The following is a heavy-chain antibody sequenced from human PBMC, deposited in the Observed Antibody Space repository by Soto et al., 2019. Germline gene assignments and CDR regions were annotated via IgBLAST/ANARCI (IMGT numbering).Heavy chain of an antibody. J-gene: IGHJ6*02. D-gene: IGHD2-15*01. Sequence: QVQLVQSGAEVKKPGASVKVSCKASGYTFTSYGISWVRQAPGQGLEWMGWISAYNGNTNYAQKLQGRDTMTTDTSTSTAYMELRSLRSDDTAVYYCARDLADDIVVVVAASYYGMDVWGQGTTVTVSS. CDR3: ARDLADDIVVVVAASYYGMDV. CDR2: ISAYNGNT. CDR1: GYTFTSYG. V-gene: IGHV1-18*01.